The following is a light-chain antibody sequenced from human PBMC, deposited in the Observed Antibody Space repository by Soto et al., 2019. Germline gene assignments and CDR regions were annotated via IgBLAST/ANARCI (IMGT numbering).Light chain of an antibody. Sequence: IVLTQSPCSLSLSPGERLPLSCAASQSVSSNFAWYQQKPGQAPRLLIYGASTRATGIPARFSGSGSGTEFTLTISSLQSEDFAVYYCQQYNNWPPITFGQGTRLEIK. CDR2: GAS. CDR3: QQYNNWPPIT. V-gene: IGKV3-15*01. CDR1: QSVSSN. J-gene: IGKJ5*01.